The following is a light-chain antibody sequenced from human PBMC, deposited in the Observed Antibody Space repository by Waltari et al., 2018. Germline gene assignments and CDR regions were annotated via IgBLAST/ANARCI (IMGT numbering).Light chain of an antibody. V-gene: IGLV2-14*03. CDR1: SSDVGGDNH. CDR2: DVS. J-gene: IGLJ1*01. Sequence: QSALTQPASASGSPGQSITIPCTGTSSDVGGDNHVSCYQQHPAKAPKLMTYDVSSRPSGVSNRFFGSKSGNTASLTISGLQAEDEAVYFCSSYSTSLTPYVFGPGTKVTVL. CDR3: SSYSTSLTPYV.